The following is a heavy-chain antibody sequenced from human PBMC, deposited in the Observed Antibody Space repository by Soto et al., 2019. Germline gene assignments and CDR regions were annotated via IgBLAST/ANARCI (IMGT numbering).Heavy chain of an antibody. Sequence: GGSLRLSCAASGFTFSSYGMHWVCQAPGKGLEWVAVISYDGSNKYYADSLKGRFTISRDNSRNTLFLQMNSLRAEDTAVYYCARDSVLEYGNWFDPWGQGTLVTVSS. CDR3: ARDSVLEYGNWFDP. D-gene: IGHD1-1*01. CDR2: ISYDGSNK. CDR1: GFTFSSYG. J-gene: IGHJ5*02. V-gene: IGHV3-30*03.